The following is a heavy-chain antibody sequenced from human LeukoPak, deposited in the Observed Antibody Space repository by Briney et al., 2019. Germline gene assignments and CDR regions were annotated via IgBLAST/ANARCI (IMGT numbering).Heavy chain of an antibody. CDR2: INHSGST. CDR3: ARLIGYSVSPIDY. D-gene: IGHD2-15*01. V-gene: IGHV4-34*01. Sequence: PSETLSLTCAVYGGSFSGYYWSWIRQPPGKGLEWIGEINHSGSTNYNPSLKSRVTISVDTSKNQFSLKLSSVTAADTAVYYCARLIGYSVSPIDYWGQGTLVTVSS. J-gene: IGHJ4*02. CDR1: GGSFSGYY.